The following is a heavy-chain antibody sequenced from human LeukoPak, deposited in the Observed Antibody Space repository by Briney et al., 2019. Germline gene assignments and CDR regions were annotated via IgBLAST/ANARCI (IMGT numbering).Heavy chain of an antibody. CDR2: ISGSGGST. CDR3: ARLQYSFLYGSGSYGVDY. CDR1: GFTFSDYT. J-gene: IGHJ4*02. Sequence: GGSLRLSCAASGFTFSDYTMNWVRQAPGKGLEWVSAISGSGGSTYYADSVKGRFTISRDNSKNTLYLQMNSLRAEDTAVYYCARLQYSFLYGSGSYGVDYWGQGTLVTVSS. D-gene: IGHD3-10*01. V-gene: IGHV3-23*01.